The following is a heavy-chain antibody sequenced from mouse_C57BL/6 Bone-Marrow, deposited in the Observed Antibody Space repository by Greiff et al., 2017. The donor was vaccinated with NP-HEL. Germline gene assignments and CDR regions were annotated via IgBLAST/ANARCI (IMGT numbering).Heavy chain of an antibody. CDR1: GYTFTSYW. V-gene: IGHV1-59*01. D-gene: IGHD3-1*01. J-gene: IGHJ1*03. CDR2: IDPSDSYT. CDR3: ARGSLGNWYFDV. Sequence: QVQLQQPGAELVRPGTSVKLSCKASGYTFTSYWMHWVKQRPGQGLEWIGVIDPSDSYTNYNQKFKGKATLTVDTSSSTAYMQLSSLTSEDSAVDYCARGSLGNWYFDVWGTGTTVTVSA.